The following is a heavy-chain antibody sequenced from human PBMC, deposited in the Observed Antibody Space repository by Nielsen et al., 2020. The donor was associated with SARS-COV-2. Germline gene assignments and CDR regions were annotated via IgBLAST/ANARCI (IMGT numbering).Heavy chain of an antibody. CDR3: ATSWYHYPTSGWTPHVVH. CDR2: INPSGGTT. CDR1: GYSFTTSY. V-gene: IGHV1-46*01. J-gene: IGHJ4*02. Sequence: ASVKVSCKASGYSFTTSYIHWVRQAPGQGPEWMGIINPSGGTTVYAQKFQDRVSMTRDTSSSTVYMELSSLRSDDTAVYYCATSWYHYPTSGWTPHVVHWGQGTLVTVSS. D-gene: IGHD3-10*01.